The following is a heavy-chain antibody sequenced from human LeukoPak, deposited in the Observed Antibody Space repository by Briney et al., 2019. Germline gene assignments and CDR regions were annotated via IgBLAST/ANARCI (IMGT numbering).Heavy chain of an antibody. CDR3: ARAGYSYGYWYFDL. J-gene: IGHJ2*01. CDR1: GGSIGSSNW. Sequence: SETLSLTCAVSGGSIGSSNWWSWVRQPPGKGLEWIGEIYYSGNTNYNPSLKSRVTISIDKSKNQFSLKLSSVTAADTAVYYCARAGYSYGYWYFDLWGRGTLVTVSS. V-gene: IGHV4-4*02. CDR2: IYYSGNT. D-gene: IGHD5-18*01.